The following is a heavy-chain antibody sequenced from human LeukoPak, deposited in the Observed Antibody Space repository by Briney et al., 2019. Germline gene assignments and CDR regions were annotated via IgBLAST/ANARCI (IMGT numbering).Heavy chain of an antibody. Sequence: GGSLRLSCAASGFTFSIYAMHWVRQAPGKGLEWVALISYDETYIYYADSVKGRFTTSRDNSKNTLYLQMNSLRAEDTAVYYCARKDIVVVPAAIPYYYYYMDVWGKGTTVTVSS. CDR2: ISYDETYI. D-gene: IGHD2-2*01. CDR3: ARKDIVVVPAAIPYYYYYMDV. J-gene: IGHJ6*03. CDR1: GFTFSIYA. V-gene: IGHV3-30-3*01.